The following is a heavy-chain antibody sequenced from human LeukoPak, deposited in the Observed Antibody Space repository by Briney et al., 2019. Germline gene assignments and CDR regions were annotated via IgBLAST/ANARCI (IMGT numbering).Heavy chain of an antibody. D-gene: IGHD6-13*01. J-gene: IGHJ4*02. V-gene: IGHV4-34*01. CDR3: ARGQPSAAGASDY. CDR2: INHSGSA. Sequence: SETLSLTCTVSGGSISSYYWSWIRQPPGKGLEWIGEINHSGSANYNPSLKSRVTISVDTSKNQFSLKLSSVTAADTAVYYCARGQPSAAGASDYWGQGTLVTVSS. CDR1: GGSISSYY.